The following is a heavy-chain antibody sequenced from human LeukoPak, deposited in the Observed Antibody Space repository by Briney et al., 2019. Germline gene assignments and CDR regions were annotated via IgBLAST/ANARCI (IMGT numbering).Heavy chain of an antibody. V-gene: IGHV3-74*01. D-gene: IGHD6-19*01. CDR2: INTDGSST. J-gene: IGHJ5*02. CDR3: AREAVADWWFDP. CDR1: GFTFSSYW. Sequence: GSLRLSCAASGFTFSSYWMHWVRQAPGKGLVWVSRINTDGSSTSYADSVKGRFTISRDNAKNTLYLQMNSLRAEDTAVYYCAREAVADWWFDPWGQGTLVTVSS.